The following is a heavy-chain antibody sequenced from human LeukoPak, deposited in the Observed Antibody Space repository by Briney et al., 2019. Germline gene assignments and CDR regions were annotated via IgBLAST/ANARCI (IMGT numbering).Heavy chain of an antibody. V-gene: IGHV1-18*01. CDR1: GNIFNTYG. J-gene: IGHJ4*02. D-gene: IGHD3-10*01. Sequence: VASVKVSCKDSGNIFNTYGFSWVRQAPGQGLEWVGWINVHKGNTNYAQKFQGRVTMTADTSTSTVYMELRSLTSDDTAVYCAREEYLSGSYVDDWGQGTLVTVSS. CDR2: INVHKGNT. CDR3: AREEYLSGSYVDD.